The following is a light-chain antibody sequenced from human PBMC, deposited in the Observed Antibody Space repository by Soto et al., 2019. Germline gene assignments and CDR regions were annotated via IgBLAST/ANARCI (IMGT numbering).Light chain of an antibody. J-gene: IGLJ3*02. CDR2: LESSGSY. V-gene: IGLV4-60*02. Sequence: QAVVTQSSSASASLGSSVKLTCTLSSGHSYYIIAWHQQPPGKAPRYLMKLESSGSYNRGSGVPYRFSGSSSGADRYLIISNLQFEDEADYYCETWDSNTWVFGGGTKLTVL. CDR1: SGHSYYI. CDR3: ETWDSNTWV.